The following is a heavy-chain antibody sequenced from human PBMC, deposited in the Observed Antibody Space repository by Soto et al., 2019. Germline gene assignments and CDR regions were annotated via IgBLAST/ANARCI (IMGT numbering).Heavy chain of an antibody. CDR3: ARDLVVATRRLLDYYYYYGMDV. J-gene: IGHJ6*02. CDR1: GFTFSAYA. D-gene: IGHD2-15*01. V-gene: IGHV3-48*03. Sequence: GGSLRLSCAASGFTFSAYAMNWVRQTPGKGLEWVSHISKRGDSMYYADSVKGRFTISRDNSKNTLYLQMNSLRAEDTAVYYCARDLVVATRRLLDYYYYYGMDVWGQGTTVTVSS. CDR2: ISKRGDSM.